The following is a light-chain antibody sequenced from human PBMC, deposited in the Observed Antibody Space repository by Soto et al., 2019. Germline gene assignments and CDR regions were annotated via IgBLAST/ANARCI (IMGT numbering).Light chain of an antibody. CDR2: EVN. J-gene: IGLJ1*01. CDR3: NSSCVSNIYV. CDR1: SSDIGGYND. V-gene: IGLV2-14*01. Sequence: QSALTQPASVSGSPGQTITISCTGTSSDIGGYNDVSWYQHHPGKAPKLIIYEVNHRPSGVSDRFSASKSGNTASLTIPGLQAEDEADYYCNSSCVSNIYVFGTGTKVTVL.